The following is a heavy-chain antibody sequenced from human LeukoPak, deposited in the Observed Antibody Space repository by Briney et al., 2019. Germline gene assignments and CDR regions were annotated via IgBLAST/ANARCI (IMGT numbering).Heavy chain of an antibody. CDR1: GFTFSSYA. D-gene: IGHD3-16*01. J-gene: IGHJ6*03. CDR2: ISGSGGST. CDR3: AKDQDPKLGYYYYMDV. V-gene: IGHV3-23*01. Sequence: GGSLRLSCAASGFTFSSYAMSWVRQAPGKGLEWVSAISGSGGSTYYADSVKGRFTISRDNAKNSLYLQMSSLRAEDTALYYCAKDQDPKLGYYYYMDVWGKGTTVTVS.